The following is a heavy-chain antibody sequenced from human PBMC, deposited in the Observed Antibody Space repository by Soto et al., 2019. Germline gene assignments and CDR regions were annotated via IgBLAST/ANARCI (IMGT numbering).Heavy chain of an antibody. CDR3: ARDNKAEYSSSFDYYGMAV. Sequence: GKGLEWVSVIYSGGSTYYADSVKGRFTISRDNSKNTLYLQMNSLRAEDTAVYYCARDNKAEYSSSFDYYGMAVWGLGTTVTV. V-gene: IGHV3-53*01. D-gene: IGHD6-13*01. J-gene: IGHJ6*02. CDR2: IYSGGST.